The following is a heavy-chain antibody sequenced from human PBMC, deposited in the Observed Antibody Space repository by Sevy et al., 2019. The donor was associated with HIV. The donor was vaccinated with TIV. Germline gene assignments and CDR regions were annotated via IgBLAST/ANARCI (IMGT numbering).Heavy chain of an antibody. Sequence: GGSLRLSCAASGSTFNTYNFNWIRQASGKGLECVSSISSSSSYIYYADSVKDRFTISRDSAKNSVYLHMNSLRPEDTAVYYCARDGGATDYGMDVWGQGTTVTV. CDR2: ISSSSSYI. J-gene: IGHJ6*02. CDR3: ARDGGATDYGMDV. D-gene: IGHD1-26*01. CDR1: GSTFNTYN. V-gene: IGHV3-21*01.